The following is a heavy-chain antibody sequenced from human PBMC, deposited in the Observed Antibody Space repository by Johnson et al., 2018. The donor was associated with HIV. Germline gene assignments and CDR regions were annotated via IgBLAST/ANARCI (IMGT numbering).Heavy chain of an antibody. CDR3: AKGDGIVGGSDAFDI. J-gene: IGHJ3*02. D-gene: IGHD1-26*01. Sequence: VQLVESGGGLIQPGGSLRLSCAASGFTVSSNYMSWVRQAPGKGLEWVSVIYSGGTTYYADSVKGRFTISRDNSKNPLYLQMNSLRAEDTAVYSGAKGDGIVGGSDAFDIWGQGTMVTVSS. CDR1: GFTVSSNY. V-gene: IGHV3-53*01. CDR2: IYSGGTT.